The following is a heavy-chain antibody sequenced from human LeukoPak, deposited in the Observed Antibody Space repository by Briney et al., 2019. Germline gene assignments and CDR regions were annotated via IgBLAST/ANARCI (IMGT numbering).Heavy chain of an antibody. J-gene: IGHJ2*01. D-gene: IGHD6-19*01. Sequence: GSLRLSCAASAFTFSNYAMSWVRQAPGKGLEWVSAISGSGGSTYYADSVKGRFTISRDNSKNTLYLQMNSLRAEDTAVYYCAKGRIEGSSGWSWYFDLWGRGTLVTVSS. CDR3: AKGRIEGSSGWSWYFDL. CDR2: ISGSGGST. V-gene: IGHV3-23*01. CDR1: AFTFSNYA.